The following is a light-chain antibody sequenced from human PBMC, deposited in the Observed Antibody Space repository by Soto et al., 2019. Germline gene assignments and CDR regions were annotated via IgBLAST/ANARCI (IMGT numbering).Light chain of an antibody. CDR3: QQSYSTPRT. CDR2: AAS. Sequence: DIQMTQSPSSLSASVGDEVTITCRASQTIMTYLNWYQQKPGKAPKLLIYAASSLQSGVPSRFSGSGSGTDFTLTISSLQPEDFATYYCQQSYSTPRTFGQGTKVEIK. CDR1: QTIMTY. V-gene: IGKV1-39*01. J-gene: IGKJ1*01.